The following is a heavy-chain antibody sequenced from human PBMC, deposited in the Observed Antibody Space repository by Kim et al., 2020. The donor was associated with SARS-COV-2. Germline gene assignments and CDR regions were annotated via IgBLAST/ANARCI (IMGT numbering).Heavy chain of an antibody. CDR3: ARGNTMIVVGGAFDI. D-gene: IGHD3-22*01. J-gene: IGHJ3*02. V-gene: IGHV4-59*01. Sequence: SETLSLTCTVSGGSISNYYWSWIRQPPGKGLEWIGYIYYSGSTNYNPSLKSRVTISVDTSKNQFSLKLSSVTAADTAVYYCARGNTMIVVGGAFDIWGQGTMVTVSS. CDR1: GGSISNYY. CDR2: IYYSGST.